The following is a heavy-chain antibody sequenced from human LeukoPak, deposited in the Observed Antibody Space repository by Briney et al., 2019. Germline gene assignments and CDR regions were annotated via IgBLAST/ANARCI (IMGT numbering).Heavy chain of an antibody. J-gene: IGHJ4*02. CDR1: GFTFSPYT. Sequence: GGSLRLSCAASGFTFSPYTMYWVRQAPGKGLECVAIISYDGSNKYYADSVKGRFTISRDNSINTLYLQMNSLRAEDTAVYYCARAGTQQLVRYYFDYWGQGTLATVSS. D-gene: IGHD6-13*01. CDR2: ISYDGSNK. V-gene: IGHV3-30-3*01. CDR3: ARAGTQQLVRYYFDY.